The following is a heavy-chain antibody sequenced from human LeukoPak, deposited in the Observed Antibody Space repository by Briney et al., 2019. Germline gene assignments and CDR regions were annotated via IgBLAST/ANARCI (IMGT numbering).Heavy chain of an antibody. Sequence: SETLSLTCTVSGGSITGHYWSCIRQPAGKGLEWIGRIYTNEYTNYNPSLKNRVTMSVDTSKNQFSLRLSSVTAADTAVYYCARPPYGDYFDYWGQGILVTVSS. V-gene: IGHV4-4*07. CDR2: IYTNEYT. J-gene: IGHJ4*02. CDR1: GGSITGHY. D-gene: IGHD3-10*01. CDR3: ARPPYGDYFDY.